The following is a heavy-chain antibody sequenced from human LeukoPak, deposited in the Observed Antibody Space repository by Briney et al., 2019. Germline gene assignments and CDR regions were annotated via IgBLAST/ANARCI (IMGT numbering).Heavy chain of an antibody. CDR3: AKDIGPFHSGSYSFDY. V-gene: IGHV3-43*01. Sequence: PGGSLRLSCAASGFTFDDYTMHWVRQAPGKGLEWVSLISWDGGSTYYADSVKGRFTISRDNSKNSLYLQMNSLRTEDTALYYCAKDIGPFHSGSYSFDYWGQGTLVTVSS. CDR2: ISWDGGST. D-gene: IGHD1-26*01. CDR1: GFTFDDYT. J-gene: IGHJ4*02.